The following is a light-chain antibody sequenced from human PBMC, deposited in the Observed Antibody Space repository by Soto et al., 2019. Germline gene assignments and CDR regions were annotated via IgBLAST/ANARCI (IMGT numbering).Light chain of an antibody. V-gene: IGKV3-15*01. J-gene: IGKJ4*01. CDR3: QQYNNWLT. CDR2: GTS. Sequence: EIVMTQSPATLSVSPGERATLSCRASQSVSSNLAWYQQILGQAPRLLIYGTSTRATGIPARFSGSGSGTEFTLTISSLQSEDFAVYYCQQYNNWLTFGGGTKVEIK. CDR1: QSVSSN.